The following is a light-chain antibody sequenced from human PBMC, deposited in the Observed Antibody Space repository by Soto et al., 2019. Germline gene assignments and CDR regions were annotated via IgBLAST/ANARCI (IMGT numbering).Light chain of an antibody. CDR3: AAWDDSLNGHV. J-gene: IGLJ1*01. V-gene: IGLV1-44*01. Sequence: HCVLTQPHSASGTPRQRGTLSCSGSSSHIGTSSVHWFQQLPGTAPKLLISTTNQRPSGVPERFSGSKSGTSASLAISGLQSEDEADYYCAAWDDSLNGHVFGTGTKVTVL. CDR1: SSHIGTSS. CDR2: TTN.